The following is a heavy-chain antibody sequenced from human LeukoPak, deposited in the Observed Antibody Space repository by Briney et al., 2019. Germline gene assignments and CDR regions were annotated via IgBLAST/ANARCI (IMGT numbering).Heavy chain of an antibody. CDR2: IWYEGNNR. V-gene: IGHV3-33*06. Sequence: GGSLRLSCAASGFTFSSYGMHWVRQAPGKGLEWVALIWYEGNNRYYADSVKGRFTISRDNSKNTLYLQMNSVRAEDMAVYYCAKDTAAAGPARRYFDYWGQGTLVTVSS. J-gene: IGHJ4*02. D-gene: IGHD6-13*01. CDR1: GFTFSSYG. CDR3: AKDTAAAGPARRYFDY.